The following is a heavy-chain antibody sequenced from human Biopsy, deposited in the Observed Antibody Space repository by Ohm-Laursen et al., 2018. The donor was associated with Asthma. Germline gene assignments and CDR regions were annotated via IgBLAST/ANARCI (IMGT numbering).Heavy chain of an antibody. J-gene: IGHJ5*02. Sequence: ASVKVSCKASGYTFINFAIHWVRQAPGQGLEWMGRINPNSGGTNYAQKFQGRVTMTRDTSISTAYMEVSRLRSDDTAVYYCARGQKSAGDRWFDPWGQGTLVTVSS. CDR3: ARGQKSAGDRWFDP. CDR2: INPNSGGT. V-gene: IGHV1-2*06. D-gene: IGHD6-13*01. CDR1: GYTFINFA.